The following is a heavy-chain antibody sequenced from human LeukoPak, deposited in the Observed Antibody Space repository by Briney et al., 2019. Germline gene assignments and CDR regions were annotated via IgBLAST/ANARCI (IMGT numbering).Heavy chain of an antibody. CDR3: ARHRVQLEHGFDY. CDR1: GGSISSSYYY. J-gene: IGHJ4*02. D-gene: IGHD1-1*01. CDR2: IYYSGST. V-gene: IGHV4-39*01. Sequence: SETLSLTCTVSGGSISSSYYYWGWIRQPPGKGLEWIGSIYYSGSTYYNPPLESRVTISVDTSKNQFSLKLSSVTAPDTAVYYCARHRVQLEHGFDYWGQGTLVTVSS.